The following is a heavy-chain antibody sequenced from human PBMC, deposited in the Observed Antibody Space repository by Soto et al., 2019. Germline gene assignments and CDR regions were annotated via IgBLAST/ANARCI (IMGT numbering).Heavy chain of an antibody. V-gene: IGHV4-59*01. CDR1: GVSIGTDY. Sequence: SETLSVVCTVRGVSIGTDYWSWIRAPAGKGLEWIGYIFYSGSTTLNPSLKNRITMSVDRSKNQFSLNLNSVTAADTGIYYCARVAYYGNSPGRRIVYGFDIWGQGTMVTVS. D-gene: IGHD4-17*01. J-gene: IGHJ3*02. CDR3: ARVAYYGNSPGRRIVYGFDI. CDR2: IFYSGST.